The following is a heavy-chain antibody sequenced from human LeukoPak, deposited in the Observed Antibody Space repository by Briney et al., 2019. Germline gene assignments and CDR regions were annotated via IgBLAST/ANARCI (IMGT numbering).Heavy chain of an antibody. CDR1: GDTFSSYT. D-gene: IGHD3-16*01. J-gene: IGHJ5*02. CDR3: ARGGLMPADNWFDP. Sequence: SLKDSCKASGDTFSSYTISCVRQAPGQRLEWMGRIIPILGIANYAQKFQGRVTITADKSTSTTYMELSSLRSEDTAVYYCARGGLMPADNWFDPWGQGTLVTVSS. CDR2: IIPILGIA. V-gene: IGHV1-69*02.